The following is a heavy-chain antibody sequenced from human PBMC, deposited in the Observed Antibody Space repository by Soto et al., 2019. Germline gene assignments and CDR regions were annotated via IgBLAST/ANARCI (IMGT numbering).Heavy chain of an antibody. CDR3: ARGSIAAAGTSYYYYGMDV. Sequence: GGSLRLSCAASGFTFSSYAMHWVRQAPGKGLEWVAVISYDGSNKYYADSVKGRFTISRDNSKNTLYLQMNSLRAEDTAVYYCARGSIAAAGTSYYYYGMDVWGQGTTVTVSS. D-gene: IGHD6-13*01. CDR2: ISYDGSNK. CDR1: GFTFSSYA. V-gene: IGHV3-30-3*01. J-gene: IGHJ6*02.